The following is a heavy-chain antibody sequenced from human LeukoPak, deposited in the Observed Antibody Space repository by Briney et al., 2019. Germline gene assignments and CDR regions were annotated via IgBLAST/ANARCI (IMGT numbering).Heavy chain of an antibody. CDR1: GFTFSSYA. V-gene: IGHV3-23*01. D-gene: IGHD4-23*01. CDR2: ISGSGGST. J-gene: IGHJ4*02. Sequence: GGSLRLSCAASGFTFSSYARSWVRQAPGKGLEWVSAISGSGGSTYYADSVKGRFTISRDNSKNTLYLQMNSLRAEDTAVYYCAKIQASFYGGKARNYFDYWGQGTLVTVSS. CDR3: AKIQASFYGGKARNYFDY.